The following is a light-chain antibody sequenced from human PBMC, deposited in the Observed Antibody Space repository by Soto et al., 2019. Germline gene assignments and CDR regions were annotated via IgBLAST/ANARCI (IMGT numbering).Light chain of an antibody. V-gene: IGKV3D-15*01. CDR3: QQYDKWPRT. J-gene: IGKJ1*01. CDR1: QSVSSY. Sequence: DIVLTQSPAPLSLSPGDRATLSCRASQSVSSYLAWYQQKPGQAPGLLIYGASSRATGIPARFSGCGSGTEFTLTIDSLQSEDFAVDYCQQYDKWPRTFGQGTKV. CDR2: GAS.